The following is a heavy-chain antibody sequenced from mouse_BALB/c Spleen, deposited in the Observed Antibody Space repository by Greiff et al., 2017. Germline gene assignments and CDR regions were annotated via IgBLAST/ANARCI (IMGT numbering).Heavy chain of an antibody. CDR2: IRNKANGYTT. Sequence: EVKVEESGGGLVQPGGSLRLSCATSGFTFTDYYMSWVRQPPGKALEWLGFIRNKANGYTTEYSASVKGRFTISRDNSQSILYLQMNTLRAEDSATYYCARAPSMDYWGQGTSVTVSS. CDR3: ARAPSMDY. J-gene: IGHJ4*01. CDR1: GFTFTDYY. V-gene: IGHV7-3*02.